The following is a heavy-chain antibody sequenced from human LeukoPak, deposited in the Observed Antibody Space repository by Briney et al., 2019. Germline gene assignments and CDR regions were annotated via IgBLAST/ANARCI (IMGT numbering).Heavy chain of an antibody. CDR3: ARDQGDYGDYWYFDL. J-gene: IGHJ2*01. Sequence: PGGSLRLSCAASGSSFSNYEMNWVRQAPGKGLEWVSYISSSGSTIYYPDSVKGRFTISRDNAKNSLYLQMNRLRAEDTAVYYCARDQGDYGDYWYFDLWGRGTLVTVSS. CDR1: GSSFSNYE. CDR2: ISSSGSTI. V-gene: IGHV3-48*03. D-gene: IGHD4-17*01.